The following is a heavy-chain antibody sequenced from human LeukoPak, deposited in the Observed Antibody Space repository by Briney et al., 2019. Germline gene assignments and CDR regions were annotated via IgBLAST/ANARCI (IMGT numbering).Heavy chain of an antibody. CDR2: ISWSSGGI. Sequence: GGSLRLSCAASGFTFDDYAMHWVRHAPGKGLEWVSGISWSSGGIGYADSVKGRFTISRDNAKNSLYLQLNSLRAEDTALYYCAKATGYYYDSSGPGDYWGQGTLVTVSS. CDR3: AKATGYYYDSSGPGDY. J-gene: IGHJ4*02. CDR1: GFTFDDYA. D-gene: IGHD3-22*01. V-gene: IGHV3-9*01.